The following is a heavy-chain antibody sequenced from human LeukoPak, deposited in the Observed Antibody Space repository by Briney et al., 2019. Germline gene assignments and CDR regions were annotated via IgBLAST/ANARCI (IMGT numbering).Heavy chain of an antibody. V-gene: IGHV3-7*03. CDR2: IKPDGTEK. J-gene: IGHJ4*02. Sequence: GGSLRLSCAASGFTFSTYWMSWVRQAPGKGLERVATIKPDGTEKYYVDSVKGRFTVSRGNAKNSLYLQMNSLRAEDTAVYYCARYFTAVAETVRLDYWGQGTLVTVSS. CDR1: GFTFSTYW. CDR3: ARYFTAVAETVRLDY. D-gene: IGHD6-19*01.